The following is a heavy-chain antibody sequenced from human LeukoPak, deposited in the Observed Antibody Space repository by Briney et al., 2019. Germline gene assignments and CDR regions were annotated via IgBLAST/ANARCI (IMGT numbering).Heavy chain of an antibody. CDR1: GFTFSDYY. J-gene: IGHJ4*02. CDR3: TRGGLSCDFWSAYYGY. D-gene: IGHD3-3*01. Sequence: GGSLRLSCAASGFTFSDYYMSWIRQAPGKGLEWLSYISTSGSTIYYADSVKGRLTISRDNAKNSLYLQMNSLRAEDTAVYYCTRGGLSCDFWSAYYGYWGQGTLVTVSS. CDR2: ISTSGSTI. V-gene: IGHV3-11*01.